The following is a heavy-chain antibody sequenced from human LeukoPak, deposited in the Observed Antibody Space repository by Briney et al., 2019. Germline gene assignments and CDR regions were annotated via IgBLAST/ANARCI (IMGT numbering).Heavy chain of an antibody. V-gene: IGHV1-46*01. CDR1: GYSFTNYY. J-gene: IGHJ3*02. D-gene: IGHD4-17*01. CDR2: INPSGGT. Sequence: ASVKVSCKASGYSFTNYYMHWVRHVPGQGPEWMGLINPSGGTKCAQKFQDRVTMTRDMSTSTIYMELSSLTSEDRAVYYCAREGRSDYGASRSFDIWGQGTMVTVSS. CDR3: AREGRSDYGASRSFDI.